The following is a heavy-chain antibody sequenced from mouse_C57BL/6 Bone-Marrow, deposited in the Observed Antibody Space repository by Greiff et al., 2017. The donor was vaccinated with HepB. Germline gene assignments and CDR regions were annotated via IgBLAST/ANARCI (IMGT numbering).Heavy chain of an antibody. J-gene: IGHJ2*01. CDR3: TRLLRLDY. V-gene: IGHV1-15*01. D-gene: IGHD3-2*02. Sequence: VKLVESGAELVRPGASVTLSCKASGYTFTDYEMHWVKQTPVHGLEWIGAIDPETGGTAYNQKFKGKAILTADKSYSTAYMELRSLTSEDSAVYYCTRLLRLDYWGQGTTLTVSS. CDR1: GYTFTDYE. CDR2: IDPETGGT.